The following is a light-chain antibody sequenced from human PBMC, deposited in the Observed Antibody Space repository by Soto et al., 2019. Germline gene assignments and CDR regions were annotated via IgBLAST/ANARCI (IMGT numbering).Light chain of an antibody. J-gene: IGKJ2*01. CDR3: QQYGSTPLT. V-gene: IGKV3-20*01. Sequence: IGVTQSPGTLSLSPGERATLSCRARQSVSSNYLAWYHQKPGQAPRLLIYDASSRATGIPGRFSGSGSGTDFSLTISRLEPEDFAVYYCQQYGSTPLTFGQGTKLEIK. CDR1: QSVSSNY. CDR2: DAS.